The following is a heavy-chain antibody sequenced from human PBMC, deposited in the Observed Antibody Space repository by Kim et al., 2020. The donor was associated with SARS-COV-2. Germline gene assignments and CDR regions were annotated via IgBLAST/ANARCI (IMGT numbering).Heavy chain of an antibody. D-gene: IGHD3-3*01. CDR3: SRDTFGPEDS. V-gene: IGHV3-74*01. Sequence: TDYADYVKGRFTISKASAKNMLFLHMNSLTVEDTAVYFCSRDTFGPEDSWGQGTLVTVSS. CDR2: T. J-gene: IGHJ5*01.